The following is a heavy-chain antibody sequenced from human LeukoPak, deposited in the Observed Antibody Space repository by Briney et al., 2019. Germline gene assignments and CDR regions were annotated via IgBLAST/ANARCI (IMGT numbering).Heavy chain of an antibody. J-gene: IGHJ4*02. CDR2: ISYDGSNK. CDR1: GFTFSSYA. Sequence: GGSLRLSCAASGFTFSSYAMSWVRQAPGKGLEWVAVISYDGSNKYYADSVKGRFTISRDNSKNTLYLQMNSLRAEDTAVYYCASPMAHSNGVGSVYWGQGTLVTVSS. D-gene: IGHD3-10*01. V-gene: IGHV3-30-3*01. CDR3: ASPMAHSNGVGSVY.